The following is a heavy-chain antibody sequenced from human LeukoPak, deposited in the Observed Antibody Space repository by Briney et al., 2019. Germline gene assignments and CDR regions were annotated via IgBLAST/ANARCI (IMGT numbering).Heavy chain of an antibody. J-gene: IGHJ4*02. Sequence: GGSLRLSCAASGFTFSSYAMSWVRQAPGKGLEWVANIKQDGSEKYYVDSVKGRFTISRDNAKNSLYLQMNSLRAEDTAVYYCARVDDSSGYPAGYWGQGTLVTVSS. CDR3: ARVDDSSGYPAGY. CDR1: GFTFSSYA. D-gene: IGHD3-22*01. CDR2: IKQDGSEK. V-gene: IGHV3-7*01.